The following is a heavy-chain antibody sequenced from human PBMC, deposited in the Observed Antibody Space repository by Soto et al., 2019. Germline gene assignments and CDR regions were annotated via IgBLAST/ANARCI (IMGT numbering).Heavy chain of an antibody. J-gene: IGHJ6*02. CDR1: GGTFSSYA. D-gene: IGHD6-19*01. V-gene: IGHV1-69*06. Sequence: SVKVSCKASGGTFSSYAISWVRQAPGQGLEWMGGIIPIFGTANYAQKFQGRVTITADKSTSTAYMELSSLRSEDTAVYYCARDFLSVAGLYYYGMDVWGQGTTVTVSS. CDR2: IIPIFGTA. CDR3: ARDFLSVAGLYYYGMDV.